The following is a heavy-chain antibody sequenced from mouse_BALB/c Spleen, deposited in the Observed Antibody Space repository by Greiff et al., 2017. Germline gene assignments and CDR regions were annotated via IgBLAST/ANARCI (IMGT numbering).Heavy chain of an antibody. J-gene: IGHJ4*01. CDR3: ARERGYDYAMDY. CDR2: IWAGGST. CDR1: GFSLTSYG. Sequence: VQGVESGPGLVAPSQSLSITCTVSGFSLTSYGVHWVRQPPGKGLEWLGVIWAGGSTNYNSALMSRLSISKDNSKSQVFLKMNSLQTDDTARYYCARERGYDYAMDYWGQGTSVTVSS. D-gene: IGHD2-2*01. V-gene: IGHV2-9*02.